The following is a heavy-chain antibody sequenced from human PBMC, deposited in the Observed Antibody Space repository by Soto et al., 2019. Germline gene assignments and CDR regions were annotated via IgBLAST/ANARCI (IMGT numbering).Heavy chain of an antibody. Sequence: QVQLVQSGAEVKKPGASVKVSCKASGYTFTSYGISWVRQAPGQGLEWMGWISAYNGNTNYAQKLQGRVTMTTDTSTSTAYMELRSLRSDDTAVYYCASSPTPLYDXXTXXGHYGMDVWGQGTTVTVSS. D-gene: IGHD3-9*01. V-gene: IGHV1-18*04. J-gene: IGHJ6*02. CDR1: GYTFTSYG. CDR3: ASSPTPLYDXXTXXGHYGMDV. CDR2: ISAYNGNT.